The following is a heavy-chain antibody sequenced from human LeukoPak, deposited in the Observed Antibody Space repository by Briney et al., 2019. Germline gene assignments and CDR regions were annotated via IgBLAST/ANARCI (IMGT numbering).Heavy chain of an antibody. D-gene: IGHD3-3*01. CDR1: GFTFSSYA. V-gene: IGHV3-23*01. CDR2: ISGSGGST. CDR3: AKDAYYDFWSGYRTHPDYFDY. Sequence: GGSLRLSCTASGFTFSSYAMSWVRQAPGKGLEWVSAISGSGGSTYYADSVKGRFTISRDNSKNTLYLQMNSLRAEDTAVYYCAKDAYYDFWSGYRTHPDYFDYWGQGTLVTVSS. J-gene: IGHJ4*02.